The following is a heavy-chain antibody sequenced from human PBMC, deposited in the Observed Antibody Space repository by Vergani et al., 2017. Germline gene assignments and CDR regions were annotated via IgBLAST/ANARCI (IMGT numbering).Heavy chain of an antibody. CDR2: ISGSGGST. J-gene: IGHJ6*03. Sequence: EVQLLESGGGLVQPGGSLRLSCAASGFTFSSYAMSWVRQAPGKGLEWVSAISGSGGSTYYADSVKGRFTISRDNSKNTLYQQMNSRRAEDTAVYYCAEKGGTDYDFWSGYPYYYYDYMDVWGKGTTVTVSS. CDR3: AEKGGTDYDFWSGYPYYYYDYMDV. CDR1: GFTFSSYA. D-gene: IGHD3-3*01. V-gene: IGHV3-23*01.